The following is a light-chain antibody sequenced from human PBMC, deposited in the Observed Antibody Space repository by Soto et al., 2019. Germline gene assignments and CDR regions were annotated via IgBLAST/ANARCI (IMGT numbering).Light chain of an antibody. CDR1: TRHSSY. V-gene: IGKV3-15*01. CDR3: QQYNNWPGT. Sequence: EMVMKQSPATLPVSPAERATLSWMATTRHSSYLAWYQQKPGQAPRLLIYGASSRATGIPARFSGSGSGTEYTLSISSLQSEDFAVYYCQQYNNWPGTFGEGTKVDI. J-gene: IGKJ4*01. CDR2: GAS.